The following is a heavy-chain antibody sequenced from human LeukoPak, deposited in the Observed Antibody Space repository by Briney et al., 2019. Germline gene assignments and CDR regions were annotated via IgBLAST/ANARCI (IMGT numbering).Heavy chain of an antibody. CDR2: IWSDATEK. Sequence: GGALRLSRAAPGFTHSHHWVNWGRQAPGKGLEWVAVIWSDATEKYYGDAVKGRFTISRDNSRNTLYLQMNSLRAEDTAVYYCAKDAQRGFDYSNSLEYWGQGTLVTVSS. D-gene: IGHD4-11*01. V-gene: IGHV3-33*06. CDR3: AKDAQRGFDYSNSLEY. CDR1: GFTHSHHW. J-gene: IGHJ4*02.